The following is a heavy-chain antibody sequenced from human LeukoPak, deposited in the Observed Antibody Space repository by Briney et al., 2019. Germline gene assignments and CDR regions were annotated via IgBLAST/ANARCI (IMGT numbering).Heavy chain of an antibody. Sequence: SETLSLTCTVSCPSISSSSYYWGWIRQPPGKGLEWIVSIYYSGSTYYNPSLKSRVTISVDTSKDQFSLKLSSVTAADTAVYYCASWETMGLRFDPWGQGTLVTVSS. J-gene: IGHJ5*02. D-gene: IGHD3-10*01. CDR1: CPSISSSSYY. CDR2: IYYSGST. V-gene: IGHV4-39*01. CDR3: ASWETMGLRFDP.